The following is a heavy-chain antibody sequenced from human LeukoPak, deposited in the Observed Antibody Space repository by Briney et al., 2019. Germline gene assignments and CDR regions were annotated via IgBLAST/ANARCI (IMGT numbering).Heavy chain of an antibody. J-gene: IGHJ4*02. V-gene: IGHV4-34*01. D-gene: IGHD3-3*01. CDR3: ARGYYDFWSGYQNYFDY. Sequence: SETLSLTCAVYGGSFSGYYWSWIRQPPGKGLGWIGEINHSGSTNYNPSLKSRVTISVDTSKNQFSLKLSSVTAADTAVYYCARGYYDFWSGYQNYFDYWGQGTLVTVSS. CDR1: GGSFSGYY. CDR2: INHSGST.